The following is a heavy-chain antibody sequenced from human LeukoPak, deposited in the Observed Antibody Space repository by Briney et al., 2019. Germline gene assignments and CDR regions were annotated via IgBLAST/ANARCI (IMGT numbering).Heavy chain of an antibody. Sequence: SETLSLTCAVYGESFSGYYWSWIRQTPGKGLEWIGEINHSGSTKDNPSLKSRVTISVDTSKNQFSLNLTSVTAADTAVYYCARVSGCDWESSFDYWGQGTLVTVSS. V-gene: IGHV4-34*01. J-gene: IGHJ4*02. CDR2: INHSGST. D-gene: IGHD5-12*01. CDR3: ARVSGCDWESSFDY. CDR1: GESFSGYY.